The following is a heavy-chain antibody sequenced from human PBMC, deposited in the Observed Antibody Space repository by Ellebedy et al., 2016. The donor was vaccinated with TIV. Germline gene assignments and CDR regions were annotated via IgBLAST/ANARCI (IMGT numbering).Heavy chain of an antibody. Sequence: GGSLRLSXAPSGFIVSSFFMSWVRQAPGKGLEWVSTMRGDGAKTHLADSVKGQFTMSRDIPKNTVYLQMNRLRAEDTAVYYCRQGHYANYWGQGTLVTVSS. CDR1: GFIVSSFF. CDR3: RQGHYANY. D-gene: IGHD4-17*01. V-gene: IGHV3-23*01. CDR2: MRGDGAKT. J-gene: IGHJ4*02.